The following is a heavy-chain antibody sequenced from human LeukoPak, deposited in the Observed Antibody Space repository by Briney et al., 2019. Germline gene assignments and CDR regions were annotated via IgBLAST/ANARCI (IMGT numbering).Heavy chain of an antibody. CDR1: GGSISSYY. CDR3: ARGGWVAAAGYFDY. D-gene: IGHD6-13*01. Sequence: PSETLSLTCTVSGGSISSYYWSWIRQPPGKGLEWIGYIYYSGSTNYNPSLKSRVTISVDTSKNQFSLKLSSVTAADTAVYYCARGGWVAAAGYFDYWSQGTLVTVSS. J-gene: IGHJ4*02. V-gene: IGHV4-59*01. CDR2: IYYSGST.